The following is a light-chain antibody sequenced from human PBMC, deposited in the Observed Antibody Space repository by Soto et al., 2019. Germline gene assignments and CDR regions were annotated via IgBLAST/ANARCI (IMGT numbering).Light chain of an antibody. Sequence: QSALTQPPSASGSPGQSVTISCTGTSSDVGGYNYVSWYQQHPGKAPKLMIYEVSKRPSGVPDRSSGSKSGNTASLTVSGLQADDEADYYCSSYGGSNTFGVFGTGTKVTVL. V-gene: IGLV2-8*01. CDR3: SSYGGSNTFGV. CDR2: EVS. CDR1: SSDVGGYNY. J-gene: IGLJ1*01.